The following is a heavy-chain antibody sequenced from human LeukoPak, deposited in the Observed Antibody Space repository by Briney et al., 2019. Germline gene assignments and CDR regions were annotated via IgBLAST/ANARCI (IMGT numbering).Heavy chain of an antibody. Sequence: GGSLRLSCAVSVITLSNYGMSWVCQAPGKGLEWVAGVSDSGGSTNYADSVKGRFTISRDDSKNTLYLQMNSLRAEDTAVYYCARDLGTTNYILDDWGQGTLVTVSS. J-gene: IGHJ4*02. CDR2: VSDSGGST. D-gene: IGHD1-7*01. CDR3: ARDLGTTNYILDD. CDR1: VITLSNYG. V-gene: IGHV3-23*01.